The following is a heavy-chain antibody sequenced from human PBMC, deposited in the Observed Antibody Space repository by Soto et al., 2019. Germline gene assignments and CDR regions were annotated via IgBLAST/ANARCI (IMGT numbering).Heavy chain of an antibody. CDR3: ARHTGYSYAYIDS. Sequence: PGESLKISCKGSGYSFTSHWIGWVRQMPGKGLEWMGIIFPGDSDTRYNPSFQGQVTISADKSISTAYLQWSSLKASDTAIYYCARHTGYSYAYIDSWGQGALVTVS. J-gene: IGHJ4*02. CDR1: GYSFTSHW. D-gene: IGHD5-18*01. CDR2: IFPGDSDT. V-gene: IGHV5-51*01.